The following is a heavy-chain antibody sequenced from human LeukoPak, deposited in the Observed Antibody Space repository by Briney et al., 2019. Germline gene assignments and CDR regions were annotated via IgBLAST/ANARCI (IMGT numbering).Heavy chain of an antibody. D-gene: IGHD6-13*01. CDR2: IYYSGST. J-gene: IGHJ5*02. CDR3: ARAGSSSWFNINWFDP. V-gene: IGHV4-59*01. Sequence: SETLSLTCTVSGGSISSYYWSWIRQPPGKGLEWIGYIYYSGSTNYNPSLKSRVTISVDTSKNQFSLKLSSVTAADTAVYYCARAGSSSWFNINWFDPWGQGTLVTVSS. CDR1: GGSISSYY.